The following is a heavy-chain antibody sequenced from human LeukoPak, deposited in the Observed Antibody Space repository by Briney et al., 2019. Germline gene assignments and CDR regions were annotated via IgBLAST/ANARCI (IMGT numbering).Heavy chain of an antibody. Sequence: ASVKVSCKASGYIFTGYYMHWVRQAPGQGLEWMGWISAYNGNTNYAQKLQGRVTMTTDTSTSTAYMELRSLRSDDTAVYYCARDPFIGYCSGGSCYRTIWYFDLWGRGTLVTVSS. J-gene: IGHJ2*01. D-gene: IGHD2-15*01. CDR3: ARDPFIGYCSGGSCYRTIWYFDL. CDR1: GYIFTGYY. V-gene: IGHV1-18*04. CDR2: ISAYNGNT.